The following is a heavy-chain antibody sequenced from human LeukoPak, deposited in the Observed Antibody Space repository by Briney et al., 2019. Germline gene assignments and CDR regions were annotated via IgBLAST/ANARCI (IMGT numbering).Heavy chain of an antibody. CDR1: GGSISSRSYY. Sequence: PSETLSLTCTVSGGSISSRSYYWSWIRQPPGKGLEWIGSIYYSGTTYYNPSLKSRVTISVDTSKNQFSLKLSSVTAADTAVYCCARQIVRPTAPFEYWGQGTLVTVSS. J-gene: IGHJ4*02. CDR2: IYYSGTT. CDR3: ARQIVRPTAPFEY. V-gene: IGHV4-39*01. D-gene: IGHD1-26*01.